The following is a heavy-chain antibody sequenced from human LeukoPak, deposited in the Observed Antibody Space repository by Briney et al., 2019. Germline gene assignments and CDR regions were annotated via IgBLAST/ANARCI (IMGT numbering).Heavy chain of an antibody. J-gene: IGHJ4*02. Sequence: SQTLSLTCTVSGGSISSGDYYWSWIRQPPGKGLEWIGYIYYSGSTYYNPSLKSRVTISVDTSKNQFSLKLSSVTAADTAVYYCARDLRGNDFFDYWGQGTLVTVSS. CDR3: ARDLRGNDFFDY. CDR2: IYYSGST. CDR1: GGSISSGDYY. V-gene: IGHV4-30-4*08. D-gene: IGHD5-12*01.